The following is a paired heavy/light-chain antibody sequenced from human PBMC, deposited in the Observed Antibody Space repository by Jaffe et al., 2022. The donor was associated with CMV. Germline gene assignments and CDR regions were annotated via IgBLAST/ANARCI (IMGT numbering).Heavy chain of an antibody. CDR1: GFSFSTYG. J-gene: IGHJ4*02. CDR2: ISYHGSNK. Sequence: QVQLVESGGGVVQPGRSLRLSCAASGFSFSTYGMHWVRQAPGKGLEWVAVISYHGSNKYYADSVKGRFTISRDNSKNTLYLQMNSLRAEDTAIYYCVKDCRVLDIDSPWFYFDSWGPGTVVTVSS. CDR3: VKDCRVLDIDSPWFYFDS. D-gene: IGHD2-2*03. V-gene: IGHV3-30*18.
Light chain of an antibody. CDR1: QSITSN. CDR2: GTS. Sequence: RVMTQSPGTLSVSPGDRVTLSCRASQSITSNLAWYQQKPGQAPRLLIYGTSTRATGIPARFSGSGSETEFTLTISSLQSDDFAVYYCQQYNNWPLTFGGGTRVEIK. V-gene: IGKV3-15*01. J-gene: IGKJ4*01. CDR3: QQYNNWPLT.